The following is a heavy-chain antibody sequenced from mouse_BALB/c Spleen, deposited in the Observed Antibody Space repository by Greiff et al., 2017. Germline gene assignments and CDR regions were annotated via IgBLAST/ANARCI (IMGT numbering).Heavy chain of an antibody. CDR3: ARRNGGYYFDY. Sequence: EVKLQESGGGLVQPGGSRKLSCAASGFTFSSFGMHWVRQAPEKGLEWVAYISSGSSTIYYADTVKGRFTISRDNPKNTLFLQMTSLRSEDTAMYYCARRNGGYYFDYWGQGTTLTVSS. D-gene: IGHD1-1*02. J-gene: IGHJ2*01. CDR1: GFTFSSFG. CDR2: ISSGSSTI. V-gene: IGHV5-17*02.